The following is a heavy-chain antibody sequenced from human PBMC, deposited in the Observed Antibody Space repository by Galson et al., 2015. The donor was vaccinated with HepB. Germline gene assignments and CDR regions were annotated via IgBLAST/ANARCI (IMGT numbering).Heavy chain of an antibody. CDR1: GFTFSSYS. J-gene: IGHJ3*02. CDR2: ISSSSSYI. CDR3: ARDELDSSGYYYGRDAFDI. V-gene: IGHV3-21*01. Sequence: SLRLSCAASGFTFSSYSMNWVRQAPGKGLEWVSSISSSSSYIYYADSVKGRFTISRDNAKNSLYLQMNSLRAEDTAVYYCARDELDSSGYYYGRDAFDIWGQGTMVTVSS. D-gene: IGHD3-22*01.